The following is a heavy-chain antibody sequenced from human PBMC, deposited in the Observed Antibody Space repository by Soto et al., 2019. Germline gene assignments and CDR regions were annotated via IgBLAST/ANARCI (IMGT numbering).Heavy chain of an antibody. D-gene: IGHD6-13*01. CDR1: GLTFSSYE. CDR2: IHSSRGTT. V-gene: IGHV3-48*03. J-gene: IGHJ4*02. Sequence: EVPLVESGGDLVQPGGSLRLSCAASGLTFSSYEMMWVRQAPGKGLEWISFIHSSRGTTYYADSVKGRFTISRDNAQNSLYLQMNSLRAEDTAVYYCARELAAAGSFDYWGQGTLVTVSS. CDR3: ARELAAAGSFDY.